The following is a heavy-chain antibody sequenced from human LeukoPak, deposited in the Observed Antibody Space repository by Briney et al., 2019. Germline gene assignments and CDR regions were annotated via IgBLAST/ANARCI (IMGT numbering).Heavy chain of an antibody. CDR3: ARDRYSGSYYFVFPFDY. J-gene: IGHJ4*02. Sequence: ASVKVSCKASGYTFTSYGISWVRQAPGQGLEWMGWISAYNGNTNYAQKLQGRVTMTTDTSTSTAYMELRSLGSDDTAVYYCARDRYSGSYYFVFPFDYWGQGTLVTVSS. CDR1: GYTFTSYG. CDR2: ISAYNGNT. D-gene: IGHD1-26*01. V-gene: IGHV1-18*01.